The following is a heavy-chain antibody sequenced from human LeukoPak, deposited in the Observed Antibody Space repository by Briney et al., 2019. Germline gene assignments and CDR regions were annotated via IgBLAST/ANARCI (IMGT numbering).Heavy chain of an antibody. CDR3: ARDVYYYDSSGYYYYGMDV. V-gene: IGHV3-53*01. CDR2: IYSGGST. Sequence: AGGSLRLSCAASGFTVSSNYMSWVRQAPGKGLEWVSVIYSGGSTYYADSVKGRFTISRDNSKNTLYLQMNSLRAEDTAVYYCARDVYYYDSSGYYYYGMDVWGQGTTVTVSS. CDR1: GFTVSSNY. D-gene: IGHD3-22*01. J-gene: IGHJ6*02.